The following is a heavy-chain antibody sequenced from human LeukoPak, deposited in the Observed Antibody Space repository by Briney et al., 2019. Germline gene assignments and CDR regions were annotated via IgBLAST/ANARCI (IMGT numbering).Heavy chain of an antibody. Sequence: GAGVTVSFKVSGYTLTELSMHWVRQPPGKGRGWVGVFDPDDGETIYAQKFQGRVRMTEDRATDTAYMYLSNLRSEDTAVYQCATDDRATVRYFGYWGQGTLVTVSS. CDR1: GYTLTELS. J-gene: IGHJ4*02. CDR3: ATDDRATVRYFGY. CDR2: FDPDDGET. D-gene: IGHD3-9*01. V-gene: IGHV1-24*01.